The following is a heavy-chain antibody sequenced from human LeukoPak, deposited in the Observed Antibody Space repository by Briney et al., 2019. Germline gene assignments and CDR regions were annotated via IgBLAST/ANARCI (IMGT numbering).Heavy chain of an antibody. Sequence: ASVKVSCKASGYTFTSYDINWVRQATGQGLEWMGWMNPNSGNTGYAQKFQGRVTMTRNTSISTAYMELRSLRSEDTAVYYCAWGVGQLLGGYYYGMDVWGQGTTVTVSS. CDR3: AWGVGQLLGGYYYGMDV. CDR1: GYTFTSYD. CDR2: MNPNSGNT. V-gene: IGHV1-8*01. J-gene: IGHJ6*02. D-gene: IGHD2-2*01.